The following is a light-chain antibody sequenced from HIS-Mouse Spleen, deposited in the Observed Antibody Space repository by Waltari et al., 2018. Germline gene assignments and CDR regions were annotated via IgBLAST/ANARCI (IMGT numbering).Light chain of an antibody. CDR2: KAS. V-gene: IGLV3-25*03. J-gene: IGLJ2*01. Sequence: SYELTQPPSVSVSPGQTARITCSGDALPKQYAYWYQQKPGQAPVLVIYKASERPSGIHERFSGSSSGTTVTLTISGVQAEDEADYYCQSADSSGTYVVFGGGTKLTVL. CDR1: ALPKQY. CDR3: QSADSSGTYVV.